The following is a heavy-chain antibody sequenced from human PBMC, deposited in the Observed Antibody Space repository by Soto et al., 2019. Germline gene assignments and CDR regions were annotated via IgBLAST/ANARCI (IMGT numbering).Heavy chain of an antibody. CDR2: ISAYNGNT. V-gene: IGHV1-18*01. Sequence: QVQLVQSGAEVKKPGASVKVSCKASGYTFTSYAISWVRQAPGQGLEWMGWISAYNGNTNDAQKLQARVTTTTDTSTSTAYMQLRRLRSDDTAEYYCARDSPPPREWGQGTLVTVSS. CDR1: GYTFTSYA. J-gene: IGHJ1*01. CDR3: ARDSPPPRE.